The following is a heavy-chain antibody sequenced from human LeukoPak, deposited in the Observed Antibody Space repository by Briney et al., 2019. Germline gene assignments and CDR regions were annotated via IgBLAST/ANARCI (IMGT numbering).Heavy chain of an antibody. Sequence: SVKVSCKASGGTFSSYAISWVRQAPGQGLEWMGGIIPIFGTANYAQKFQGRVTITADESTSTAYMELRSLRSEDTAVYYCASGYCSSTSCYARFDYWGQGTLVTVSS. CDR1: GGTFSSYA. J-gene: IGHJ4*02. CDR2: IIPIFGTA. D-gene: IGHD2-2*03. CDR3: ASGYCSSTSCYARFDY. V-gene: IGHV1-69*13.